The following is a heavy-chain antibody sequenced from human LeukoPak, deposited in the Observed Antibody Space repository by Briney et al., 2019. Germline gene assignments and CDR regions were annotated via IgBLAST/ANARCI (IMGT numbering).Heavy chain of an antibody. Sequence: PSETLSLTCTVSGGSISGHYWSWIRLPPGKGLEWIGYIYYSGSTSYNPSLKTRVTISLDTSKNQFSLKLSSMTAADTAVYYCARDGDSGWRDHWGQGTLVTVSS. J-gene: IGHJ4*02. D-gene: IGHD6-19*01. V-gene: IGHV4-59*11. CDR3: ARDGDSGWRDH. CDR1: GGSISGHY. CDR2: IYYSGST.